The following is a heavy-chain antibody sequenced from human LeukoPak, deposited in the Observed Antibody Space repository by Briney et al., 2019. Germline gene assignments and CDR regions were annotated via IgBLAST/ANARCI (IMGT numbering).Heavy chain of an antibody. CDR2: IYHSGST. Sequence: PSETLSLTCTVSGYSISSGYYWGWIRQPPGKGLEWIGSIYHSGSTYYNPSLKSRVTISVDTSKNQFSLKLSSVTAAGTAVYYCASTIFGVVNWFDPWGQGTLVTVSS. D-gene: IGHD3-3*01. CDR1: GYSISSGYY. CDR3: ASTIFGVVNWFDP. J-gene: IGHJ5*02. V-gene: IGHV4-38-2*02.